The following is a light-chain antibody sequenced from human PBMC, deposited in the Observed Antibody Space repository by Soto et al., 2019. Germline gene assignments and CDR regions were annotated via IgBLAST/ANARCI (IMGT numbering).Light chain of an antibody. V-gene: IGLV7-46*01. J-gene: IGLJ2*01. CDR2: DTN. Sequence: QAVVTQEPSLTVSPGGTVTLTCGSSTGAVTNGHFPSWFQQKPGQAPRTLIYDTNNKQSWTPARFSGSVLGGKAALTLSGAQPEDEAEYYCLLTYSGASVFFGGGTKLTVL. CDR3: LLTYSGASVF. CDR1: TGAVTNGHF.